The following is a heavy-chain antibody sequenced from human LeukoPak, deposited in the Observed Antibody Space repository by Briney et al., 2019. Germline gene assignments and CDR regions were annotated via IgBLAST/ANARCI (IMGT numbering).Heavy chain of an antibody. V-gene: IGHV4-30-4*01. CDR2: IYYSGST. Sequence: SETLSLTCTVSGGSISSGDYYWSWSRQPPGKGLEWIGYIYYSGSTYYNPSLKSRVTISVDTSKNQFSLKLSSVTAADTAVYYCASLSTLLWFGEYVDYWGQGTLVTVSS. CDR3: ASLSTLLWFGEYVDY. J-gene: IGHJ4*02. D-gene: IGHD3-10*01. CDR1: GGSISSGDYY.